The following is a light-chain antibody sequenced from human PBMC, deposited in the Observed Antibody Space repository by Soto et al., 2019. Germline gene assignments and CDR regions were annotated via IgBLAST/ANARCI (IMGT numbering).Light chain of an antibody. CDR2: KVS. J-gene: IGKJ4*01. CDR1: QSLVYTDGNTY. V-gene: IGKV2-30*01. CDR3: TQGTHWPPT. Sequence: DVVMTQSPLSLPVTLGQPASISCRSSQSLVYTDGNTYLNWFHQRPGQSPRRLIYKVSSRDSGVPDRFSGGGSGADFTLKIDRVEAEDVGVYYCTQGTHWPPTIGGGTTVEIK.